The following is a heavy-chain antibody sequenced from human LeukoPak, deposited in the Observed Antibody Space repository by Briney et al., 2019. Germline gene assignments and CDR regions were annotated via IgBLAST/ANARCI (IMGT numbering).Heavy chain of an antibody. CDR2: IDYSGST. Sequence: SETLSLTCTVSGGSISSYYWSWIRQPPGKGLEWIGYIDYSGSTNYNPSLKSRVTISVDTSKNQFSLKLSSVTAADTAVYYCARTTEGGYTYDYFYYYYMDVWGKGTTVTISS. CDR1: GGSISSYY. J-gene: IGHJ6*03. V-gene: IGHV4-59*01. D-gene: IGHD5-18*01. CDR3: ARTTEGGYTYDYFYYYYMDV.